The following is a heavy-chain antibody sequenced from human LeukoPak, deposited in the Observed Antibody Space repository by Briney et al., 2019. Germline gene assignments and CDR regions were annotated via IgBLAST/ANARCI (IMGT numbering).Heavy chain of an antibody. Sequence: GASVKVSFKASGYTFTGYYMHWVRQAPGQGLEWMGWINPNSGGTNYAQKFQGRVTMTRDTSISTAYMELSRLRSDDTAVYYCARGPEVDTMIVVVILDYWGQGTLVTVSS. CDR3: ARGPEVDTMIVVVILDY. J-gene: IGHJ4*02. V-gene: IGHV1-2*02. CDR2: INPNSGGT. CDR1: GYTFTGYY. D-gene: IGHD3-22*01.